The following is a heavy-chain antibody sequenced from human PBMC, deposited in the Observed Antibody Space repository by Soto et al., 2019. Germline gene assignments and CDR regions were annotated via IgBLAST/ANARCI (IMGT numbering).Heavy chain of an antibody. Sequence: ASVKVSCKVSGYTLNELSMHWVRQAPGKGLEWMGGFDPEDGETVYAQKFQGRVTMSEDTSTDTANMELSSLTSEDTAVYYCATGGPAGDFDYWGQGTLVTVSS. CDR3: ATGGPAGDFDY. D-gene: IGHD3-10*01. V-gene: IGHV1-24*01. CDR2: FDPEDGET. CDR1: GYTLNELS. J-gene: IGHJ4*02.